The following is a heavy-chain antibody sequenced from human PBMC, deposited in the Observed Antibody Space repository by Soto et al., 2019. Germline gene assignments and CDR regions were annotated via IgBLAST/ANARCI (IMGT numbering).Heavy chain of an antibody. CDR3: ARGYSHYAH. CDR2: IYYSGHT. V-gene: IGHV4-61*08. Sequence: KPSETLSLPCTVSGGTVSRDGNFWCWFRHPTGKGLEWIGYIYYSGHTRYTPSLESRVTISIDYPKNERSLTLTSGTAADTAVYYFARGYSHYAHWVRGTLVKVSS. CDR1: GGTVSRDGNF. D-gene: IGHD4-4*01. J-gene: IGHJ4*02.